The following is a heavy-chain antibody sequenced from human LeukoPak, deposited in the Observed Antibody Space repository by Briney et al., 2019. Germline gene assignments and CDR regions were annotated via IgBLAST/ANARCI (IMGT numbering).Heavy chain of an antibody. D-gene: IGHD3-22*01. CDR3: ARLGLSYYYDSSGYYSTHFDY. CDR1: GGSISSSSYY. V-gene: IGHV4-39*01. CDR2: IYYSGST. Sequence: SETLSLTCTVSGGSISSSSYYWGWIRQPPGKGLEWIGSIYYSGSTYYNPSLKSRVTISVDTSKNQFSLKLSSVTAADTAVYYCARLGLSYYYDSSGYYSTHFDYWGQGTLVTVSS. J-gene: IGHJ4*02.